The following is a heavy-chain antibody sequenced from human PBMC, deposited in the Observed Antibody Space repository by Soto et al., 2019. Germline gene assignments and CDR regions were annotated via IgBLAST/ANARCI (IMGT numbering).Heavy chain of an antibody. CDR2: MNSDGSTT. J-gene: IGHJ4*02. V-gene: IGHV3-74*01. CDR1: GFTFANHW. Sequence: GGSLILSCAVSGFTFANHWMHWVRQAPGKGLEWVSRMNSDGSTTDYADSVKGRFTVSRDNAKNTLYLQMNSLRAEDTAVYYCEKTEVEDWGPGPLVTLS. CDR3: EKTEVED.